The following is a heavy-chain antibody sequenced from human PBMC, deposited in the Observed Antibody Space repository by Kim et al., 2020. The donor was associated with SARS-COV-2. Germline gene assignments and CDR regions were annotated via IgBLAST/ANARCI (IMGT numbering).Heavy chain of an antibody. Sequence: FNPSLKSRATISVDRSKNQFSLTLTSVTAADTAVYYCTRGPYSDYFDYWGQGTLVTVSS. D-gene: IGHD4-4*01. J-gene: IGHJ4*02. CDR3: TRGPYSDYFDY. V-gene: IGHV4-30-2*01.